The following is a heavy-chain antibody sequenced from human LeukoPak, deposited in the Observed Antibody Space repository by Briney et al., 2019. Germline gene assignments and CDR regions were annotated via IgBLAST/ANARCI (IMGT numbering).Heavy chain of an antibody. D-gene: IGHD2-21*02. CDR1: GYTFTNYG. CDR2: ISAHDGTR. V-gene: IGHV1-18*01. CDR3: ARGPNIVVVTAILSPLHHYYGMDV. Sequence: ASVKVSCKASGYTFTNYGITWVRQAPGQGLEWMGWISAHDGTRNYALKHEDRVAMTTDTSTSTAYMELRSLRSDDTAVYYCARGPNIVVVTAILSPLHHYYGMDVWGQGTTVTVSS. J-gene: IGHJ6*02.